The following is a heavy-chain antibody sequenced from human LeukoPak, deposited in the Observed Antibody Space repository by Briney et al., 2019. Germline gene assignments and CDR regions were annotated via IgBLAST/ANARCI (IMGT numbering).Heavy chain of an antibody. J-gene: IGHJ4*02. CDR1: GYSFTSYW. CDR3: ASSYYYGSGSYRSFDY. V-gene: IGHV5-51*01. Sequence: GESLKISCKGSGYSFTSYWIGWVRQMPGKGLEWMGIIYPGDSDTRYSPSFQGQVTISADRSISTAYLQWSSLKASDTAMYYCASSYYYGSGSYRSFDYWGQGTLVTVSS. CDR2: IYPGDSDT. D-gene: IGHD3-10*01.